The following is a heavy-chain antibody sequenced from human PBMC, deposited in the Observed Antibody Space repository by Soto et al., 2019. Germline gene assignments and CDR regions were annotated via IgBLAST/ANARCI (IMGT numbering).Heavy chain of an antibody. CDR1: GFAFGNSW. V-gene: IGHV3-74*01. Sequence: GGSLRLSCAASGFAFGNSWMHWVRQPPGKGPEWVSRMTSDGRTTQYADSVKGRFTVSRDNAKNTLYLQMNSLRAEDTAVYYCATAEVDYWGPGTLVTVSS. CDR3: ATAEVDY. J-gene: IGHJ4*02. CDR2: MTSDGRTT.